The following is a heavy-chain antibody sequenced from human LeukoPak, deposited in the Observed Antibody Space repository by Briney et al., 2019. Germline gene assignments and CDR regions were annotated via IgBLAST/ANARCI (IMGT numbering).Heavy chain of an antibody. Sequence: ASVKVSCKASGYTFTSYYMHWVRQAPGQGLEWMGIINPSGGSTSYAQKFQGRVTMTRDMSTSTVYMELSSLRSEDTAVYFCATWGLHFDIWGQGTMVIVAS. CDR2: INPSGGST. J-gene: IGHJ3*02. CDR1: GYTFTSYY. D-gene: IGHD3-16*01. V-gene: IGHV1-46*01. CDR3: ATWGLHFDI.